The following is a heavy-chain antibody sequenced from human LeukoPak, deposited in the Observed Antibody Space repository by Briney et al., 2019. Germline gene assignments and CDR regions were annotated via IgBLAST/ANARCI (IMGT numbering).Heavy chain of an antibody. V-gene: IGHV5-51*01. Sequence: GESLKISCKGSEYTFTSYWIGWVGQMPGKGLEWMGIIYPGDSETRYSPSFQGQVTMSVDKSISTAYLQWSSLKASDSAMYYCARQLGYGSGLYYFDYWGQGTLVTVSS. J-gene: IGHJ4*02. D-gene: IGHD3-10*01. CDR3: ARQLGYGSGLYYFDY. CDR2: IYPGDSET. CDR1: EYTFTSYW.